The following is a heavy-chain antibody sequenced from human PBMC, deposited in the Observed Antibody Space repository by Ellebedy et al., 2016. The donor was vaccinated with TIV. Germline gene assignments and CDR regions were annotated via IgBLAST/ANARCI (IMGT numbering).Heavy chain of an antibody. CDR2: IYQDGSDE. CDR3: ARRGSYGDYAVQINSWFDP. D-gene: IGHD4-17*01. CDR1: GFSFRSYW. V-gene: IGHV3-7*01. Sequence: GESLKISCAASGFSFRSYWMSWVRQAPGKGLEWVANIYQDGSDEYYVDSVKGRFPISRDNDNKALFLQMNSLIVEDTAVYYCARRGSYGDYAVQINSWFDPWGQGTLVTVSS. J-gene: IGHJ5*02.